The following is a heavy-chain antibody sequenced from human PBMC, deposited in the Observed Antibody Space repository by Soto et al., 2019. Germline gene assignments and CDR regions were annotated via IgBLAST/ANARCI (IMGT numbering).Heavy chain of an antibody. J-gene: IGHJ6*02. CDR1: GFTFSSYS. V-gene: IGHV3-21*01. D-gene: IGHD3-3*01. CDR2: ISSSSSYI. CDR3: ARDYDFWSGYPPYYYYGMDV. Sequence: GGSLRLSCAASGFTFSSYSMNWVRQAPGKGLEWVSSISSSSSYIYYADSVKGRFTISRDNAKNSLYLQMNSLRAEDTAVYYCARDYDFWSGYPPYYYYGMDVWGQGTTVTVSS.